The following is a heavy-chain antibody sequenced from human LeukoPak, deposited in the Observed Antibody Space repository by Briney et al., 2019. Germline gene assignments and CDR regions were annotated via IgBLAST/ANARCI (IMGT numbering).Heavy chain of an antibody. J-gene: IGHJ6*02. CDR3: ARVSPSGVWDV. V-gene: IGHV4-61*02. Sequence: PSETLSLTCTVSGGSISGINYYWTWIRQPAGKGLEWIGRIYTTGSSNYNPSLKSRVTISVDTSNNQSSLKLSSVTAADTAVYYCARVSPSGVWDVWGQGTTVTVSS. D-gene: IGHD3-10*01. CDR1: GGSISGINYY. CDR2: IYTTGSS.